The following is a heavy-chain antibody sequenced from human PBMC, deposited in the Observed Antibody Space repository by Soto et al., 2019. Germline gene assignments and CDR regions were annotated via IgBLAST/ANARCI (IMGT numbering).Heavy chain of an antibody. D-gene: IGHD3-10*01. CDR1: GFTFSSYE. CDR2: IRSSSSYI. V-gene: IGHV3-48*03. CDR3: ARDTTMVRGVTDVYYYYAMDV. Sequence: EVQLVESGGGLVQPGGSLRLSCAASGFTFSSYEMNWVRQAPGKGLEWVSSIRSSSSYIYYADSVKGRFTISRDNAKNSLYLQMSSLRAEDTAVYYCARDTTMVRGVTDVYYYYAMDVWGQGTTVTVSS. J-gene: IGHJ6*02.